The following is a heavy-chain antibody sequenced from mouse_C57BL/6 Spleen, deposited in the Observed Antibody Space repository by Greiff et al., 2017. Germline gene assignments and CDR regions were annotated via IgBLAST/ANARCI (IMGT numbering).Heavy chain of an antibody. CDR1: GYTFTSYW. D-gene: IGHD1-2*01. CDR3: ASGYAYFDD. V-gene: IGHV1-50*01. J-gene: IGHJ2*01. CDR2: IDPADSYT. Sequence: VQLQQPGAELVKPGASVKLSCKASGYTFTSYWMQWVKQRPGQGLEWIGEIDPADSYTNYNQKFKGKATLTVDTSASTAYMQLSSLTSEDSAVYDCASGYAYFDDWGQGTTLTVSS.